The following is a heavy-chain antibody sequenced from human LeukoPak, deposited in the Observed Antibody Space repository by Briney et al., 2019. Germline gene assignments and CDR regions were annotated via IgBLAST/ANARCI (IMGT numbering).Heavy chain of an antibody. D-gene: IGHD3-22*01. CDR3: ARDDSSGYYHDAFDI. CDR2: IKEDGSEK. CDR1: GFTFSSYW. J-gene: IGHJ3*02. Sequence: GGSLRLSCAASGFTFSSYWMTWVRQAPGKGLEWVANIKEDGSEKYYVDSVKGRFTISRDNAKNSLYLQMNSLRAEDTAVYYCARDDSSGYYHDAFDIWGQGTMVTVSS. V-gene: IGHV3-7*01.